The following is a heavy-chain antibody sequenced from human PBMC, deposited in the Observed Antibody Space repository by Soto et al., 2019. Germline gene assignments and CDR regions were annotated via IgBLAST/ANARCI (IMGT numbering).Heavy chain of an antibody. CDR1: GGSISSGGYY. CDR3: ARAYYSNYDSYYYGMDV. J-gene: IGHJ6*02. D-gene: IGHD4-4*01. Sequence: SETLSLTCTVSGGSISSGGYYWSWIRQHPGKGPEWIGYIYYSGSTYYNPSLKSRVTISVDTSKNQFSLKLSSVTAADTAVYYCARAYYSNYDSYYYGMDVWGQGTTVTVSS. CDR2: IYYSGST. V-gene: IGHV4-31*03.